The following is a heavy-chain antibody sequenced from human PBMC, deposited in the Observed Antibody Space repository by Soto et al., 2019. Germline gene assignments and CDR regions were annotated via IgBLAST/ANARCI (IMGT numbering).Heavy chain of an antibody. V-gene: IGHV4-39*07. CDR3: ARIPPLELGIAAAGTIAFDI. D-gene: IGHD6-13*01. J-gene: IGHJ3*02. CDR2: IFFSGRT. Sequence: SETLSLTCTVSGGSIRESGLYWGWIRQSPGKGLEWIGSIFFSGRTHYNPSLKSRVTISVDTSKNQFSLKLSSVTAADTAVYYCARIPPLELGIAAAGTIAFDIWGQGTMVTVSS. CDR1: GGSIRESGLY.